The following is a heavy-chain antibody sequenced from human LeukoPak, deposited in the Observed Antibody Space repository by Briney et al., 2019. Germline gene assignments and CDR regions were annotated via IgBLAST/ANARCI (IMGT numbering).Heavy chain of an antibody. D-gene: IGHD4-23*01. Sequence: GGSLRLSCAASGFTFSNYAMSWVRQAPGKGLEWVSSISGSGGSTYYADSVKGRFTIYRDNSRNTLYLQMNSLRAEDTAVYYCANVVRNDYWGQGTLVTVSS. CDR2: ISGSGGST. CDR3: ANVVRNDY. J-gene: IGHJ4*02. CDR1: GFTFSNYA. V-gene: IGHV3-23*01.